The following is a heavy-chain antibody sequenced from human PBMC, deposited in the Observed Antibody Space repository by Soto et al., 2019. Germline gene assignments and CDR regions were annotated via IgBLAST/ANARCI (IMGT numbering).Heavy chain of an antibody. Sequence: PGGSLRLSCAASGFTFSNAWMNWVRQAPGKGLEWVGRIKSKTDGGTTDYAAPVKGRFTISRDDSKNTLYLQMNSLKTEDTAVYYCTTSIVGAHGYYYYGMDVWGQGTTVTVSS. V-gene: IGHV3-15*07. CDR2: IKSKTDGGTT. CDR3: TTSIVGAHGYYYYGMDV. D-gene: IGHD1-26*01. CDR1: GFTFSNAW. J-gene: IGHJ6*02.